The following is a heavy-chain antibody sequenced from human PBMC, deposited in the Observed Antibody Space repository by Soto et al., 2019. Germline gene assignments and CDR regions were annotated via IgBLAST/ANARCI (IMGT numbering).Heavy chain of an antibody. D-gene: IGHD5-18*01. CDR3: ESCGYSYGNPFGGVLDI. CDR2: IYYSGST. CDR1: GGSISSYY. Sequence: SETLSLTCTVSGGSISSYYWSWIRQPPGKGLEWIGYIYYSGSTNYNPSLKSRVTISVDTSKNQFSLKLSSVTAADTAVYYCESCGYSYGNPFGGVLDIGGQGTMVTASS. J-gene: IGHJ3*02. V-gene: IGHV4-59*08.